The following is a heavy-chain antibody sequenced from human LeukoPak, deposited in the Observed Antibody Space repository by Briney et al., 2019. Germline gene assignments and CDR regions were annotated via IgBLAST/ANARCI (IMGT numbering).Heavy chain of an antibody. CDR2: IIPIFGTA. CDR1: GGTFSSYA. J-gene: IGHJ6*03. D-gene: IGHD6-6*01. V-gene: IGHV1-69*05. Sequence: GSSVKVSCKASGGTFSSYAISWVRQAPGQGLEWMGGIIPIFGTANYVQKFQGRVTITTDESTSTAYMELSSLRSEDTAVYYCARAGYSSSGPYYMDVWGKGTTVTVSS. CDR3: ARAGYSSSGPYYMDV.